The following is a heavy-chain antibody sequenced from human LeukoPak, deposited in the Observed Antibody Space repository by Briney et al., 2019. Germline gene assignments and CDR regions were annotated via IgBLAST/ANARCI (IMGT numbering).Heavy chain of an antibody. CDR2: IYYVGNT. Sequence: PSETLSLTCTVSGGSLSSGGYYWTWIRQHPGTGLEWLAYIYYVGNTYYNPSLESRLSISADTSKNHFSLNLSSVTAADTAIYYCARFSTRLTGERIGAFDLWGKGTMVTVSS. CDR1: GGSLSSGGYY. D-gene: IGHD7-27*01. J-gene: IGHJ3*01. V-gene: IGHV4-31*03. CDR3: ARFSTRLTGERIGAFDL.